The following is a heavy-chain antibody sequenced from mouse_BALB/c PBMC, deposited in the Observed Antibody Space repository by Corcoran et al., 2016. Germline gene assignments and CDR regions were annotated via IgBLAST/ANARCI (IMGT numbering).Heavy chain of an antibody. CDR2: INPSTGYT. V-gene: IGHV1-7*01. D-gene: IGHD1-1*01. CDR1: GYTFTSYW. J-gene: IGHJ1*01. Sequence: QVQLQQSGAELAKPGASVKMSCKASGYTFTSYWMHWVKQRPGQGLEWIGYINPSTGYTEYNQKFKDKATLTADKSSSTAYMQLSSLTSEDSAVYYCARRSTTVDWYFDVWGAGTTVTVSS. CDR3: ARRSTTVDWYFDV.